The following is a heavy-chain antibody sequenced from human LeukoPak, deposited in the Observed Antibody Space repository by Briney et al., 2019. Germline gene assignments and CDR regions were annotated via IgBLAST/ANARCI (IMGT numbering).Heavy chain of an antibody. J-gene: IGHJ4*02. D-gene: IGHD1-26*01. CDR2: MNPNSGNT. CDR3: AKDGSEWSGSYYFDY. V-gene: IGHV1-8*03. CDR1: GYTFTSYD. Sequence: ASVKVSCKASGYTFTSYDINWVRQATGQGLEWMGWMNPNSGNTGYAQKFQGRVTITRNTSISTAYMELSSLRAEDTAVYYCAKDGSEWSGSYYFDYWGQGTLVTVSS.